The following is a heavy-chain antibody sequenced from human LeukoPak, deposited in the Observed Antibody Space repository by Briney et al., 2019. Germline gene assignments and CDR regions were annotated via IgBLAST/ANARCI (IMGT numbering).Heavy chain of an antibody. V-gene: IGHV1-2*04. D-gene: IGHD5-12*01. CDR1: GYTFTGYY. J-gene: IGHJ4*02. Sequence: ASVEVSCKASGYTFTGYYMHWVRQAPGQGLEWMGWINPNSGGTNYAQKFQGWVTMTRDTSISTAYMELSRLRSDDTAVYYCARGDSGYDWSFDYWGQGTLVTVSS. CDR2: INPNSGGT. CDR3: ARGDSGYDWSFDY.